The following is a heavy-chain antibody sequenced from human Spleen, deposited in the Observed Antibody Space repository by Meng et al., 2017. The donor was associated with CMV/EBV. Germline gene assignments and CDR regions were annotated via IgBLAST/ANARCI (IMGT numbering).Heavy chain of an antibody. CDR2: VKSKADGGTT. CDR1: GFTVSSNY. Sequence: GGSLRLSCAASGFTVSSNYMSWVRQAPGRGLECVGRVKSKADGGTTDYGAPVKGRFTISRDDSESMLYLQMNILKIEDTAVYYCTTDYSYGPDYWGQGTLVTVSS. D-gene: IGHD5-18*01. CDR3: TTDYSYGPDY. V-gene: IGHV3-15*01. J-gene: IGHJ4*02.